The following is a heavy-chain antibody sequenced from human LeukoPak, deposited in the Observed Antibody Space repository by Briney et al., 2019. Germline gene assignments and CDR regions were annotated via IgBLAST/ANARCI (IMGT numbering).Heavy chain of an antibody. Sequence: ASVKVSCKASGYTFTNYGISWVRQAPGQGLEWMGIINPSGGSTTYAQKFQGRVTFTGDTSIRTAYMEVSSLTSEDTAVYYCARAPSPYYYDSSAYYSDYWGQGTLVTVSS. CDR3: ARAPSPYYYDSSAYYSDY. CDR1: GYTFTNYG. CDR2: INPSGGST. V-gene: IGHV1-46*01. D-gene: IGHD3-22*01. J-gene: IGHJ4*02.